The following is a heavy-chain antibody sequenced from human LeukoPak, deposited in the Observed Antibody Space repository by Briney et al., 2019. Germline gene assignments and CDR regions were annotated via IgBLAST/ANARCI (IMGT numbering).Heavy chain of an antibody. D-gene: IGHD1-26*01. Sequence: PGGSLRLSCAASGFTFRSYAMHWVRQAPGKGLEGVAVISYDGSEKYYADSVKGRFTISRGNSKNTVFVQMNSLRGEDTAVYYCASGAPIPSDKYYFDYWGQGTLVTVSS. V-gene: IGHV3-30*01. J-gene: IGHJ4*02. CDR3: ASGAPIPSDKYYFDY. CDR2: ISYDGSEK. CDR1: GFTFRSYA.